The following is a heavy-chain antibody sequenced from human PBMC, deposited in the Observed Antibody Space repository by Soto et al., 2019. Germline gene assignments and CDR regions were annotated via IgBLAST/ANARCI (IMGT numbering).Heavy chain of an antibody. CDR3: ARLSSGSGWYAFDI. CDR1: GGSISSSSYY. D-gene: IGHD6-19*01. J-gene: IGHJ3*02. V-gene: IGHV4-39*01. Sequence: QLQLQESGPGLVKPSETLSLTCTVSGGSISSSSYYWGWIRQPPGKGLEWIGSIYYSGSTYYNPYLKSRVTIDVDTSKIQFSLKLSSVTAADTAVYYCARLSSGSGWYAFDIWGQGTMVTVSS. CDR2: IYYSGST.